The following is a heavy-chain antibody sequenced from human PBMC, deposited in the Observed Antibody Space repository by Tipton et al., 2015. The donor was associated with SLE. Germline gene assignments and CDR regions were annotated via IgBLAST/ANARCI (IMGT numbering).Heavy chain of an antibody. CDR1: GGSISITSYY. D-gene: IGHD4/OR15-4a*01. CDR3: ARDELVVLSSARWSYYYGMDV. J-gene: IGHJ6*02. Sequence: TLSLTCTVSGGSISITSYYWGWIRQPPGKGLEWIANIYYGERAYYNSSLKSRVTISEDTSKNQFSLKLSSVTAADTAAYYCARDELVVLSSARWSYYYGMDVWGQGTTVTVSS. CDR2: IYYGERA. V-gene: IGHV4-39*07.